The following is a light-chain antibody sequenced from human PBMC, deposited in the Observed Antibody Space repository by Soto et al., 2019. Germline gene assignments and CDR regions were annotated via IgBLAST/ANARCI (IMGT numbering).Light chain of an antibody. CDR2: GTS. V-gene: IGLV7-43*01. CDR1: TGAVTSGDY. Sequence: QAVVTQEPSLTVSPGGTVTLTCASGTGAVTSGDYPNWFQQKPGQAPRALIYGTSNKHSWTPARFSGSLLGGKAALTLSGVQPGDEAEDYCLLYYGGAQLVFGGGTKLTVL. J-gene: IGLJ2*01. CDR3: LLYYGGAQLV.